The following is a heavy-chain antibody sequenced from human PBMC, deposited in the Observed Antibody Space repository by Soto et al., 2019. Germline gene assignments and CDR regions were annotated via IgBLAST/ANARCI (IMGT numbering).Heavy chain of an antibody. CDR1: GFTFRTYA. CDR3: ARDSETNGYSYDYFDY. J-gene: IGHJ4*02. D-gene: IGHD5-18*01. V-gene: IGHV3-30*04. CDR2: ISYDGSNT. Sequence: QVQLVESGGGVVQPGRSLKLSCAASGFTFRTYAMHWVRQAPGKGLEWVAVISYDGSNTYYADSVKGRFTISRDNSKTTLYVQMNSLRTEDSAVYYCARDSETNGYSYDYFDYWGQGTLVTVSS.